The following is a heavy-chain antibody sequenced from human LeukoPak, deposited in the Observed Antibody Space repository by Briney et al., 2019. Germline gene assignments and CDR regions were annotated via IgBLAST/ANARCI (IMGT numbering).Heavy chain of an antibody. CDR1: GGSVSSGYYY. D-gene: IGHD3-22*01. V-gene: IGHV4-61*02. CDR2: IYTGGST. CDR3: ARGGDYYDSSGYYYAPLGFDY. J-gene: IGHJ4*02. Sequence: PSETLSLTCTVSGGSVSSGYYYWSWIRQPAGKELEWIGRIYTGGSTNYNPSLKSRVTVSVDTSKNQFSLMLSSVTPEDTAVYYCARGGDYYDSSGYYYAPLGFDYWGQGTLVTVSS.